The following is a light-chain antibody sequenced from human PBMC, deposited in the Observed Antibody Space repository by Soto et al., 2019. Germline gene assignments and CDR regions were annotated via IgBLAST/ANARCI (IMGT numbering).Light chain of an antibody. Sequence: QSVLTQPRSVSGSPGQSVTISCTGTSSDVGGYNYVSWYQQHPGKAPKLMIYDVSKRPSGVPDRFPGSKSGNTASLTISGLQSEDEAYYYCCSYAGSYTYVFVTGTKVTVL. V-gene: IGLV2-11*01. CDR2: DVS. J-gene: IGLJ1*01. CDR3: CSYAGSYTYV. CDR1: SSDVGGYNY.